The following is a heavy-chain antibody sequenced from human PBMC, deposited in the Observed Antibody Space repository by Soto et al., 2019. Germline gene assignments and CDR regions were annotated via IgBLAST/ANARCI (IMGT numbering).Heavy chain of an antibody. CDR3: AKVKTWTYLDF. Sequence: GGSLRLSCAASGFTFTNYAMTWGRQAPGRGLEWVSSISGSGETTYYADAVEGRFTISRDNSKSTLYLQMNSLRAEDTALYYCAKVKTWTYLDFWGQGTLVTVSS. D-gene: IGHD5-12*01. V-gene: IGHV3-23*01. CDR1: GFTFTNYA. CDR2: ISGSGETT. J-gene: IGHJ4*02.